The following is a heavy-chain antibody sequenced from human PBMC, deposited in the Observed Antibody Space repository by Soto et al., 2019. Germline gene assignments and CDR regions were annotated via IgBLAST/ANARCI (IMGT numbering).Heavy chain of an antibody. J-gene: IGHJ5*02. CDR2: IYYSGST. CDR3: ARLFTDLEINWFDP. CDR1: GGSISSSSYY. V-gene: IGHV4-39*01. Sequence: SETLSLTCTVSGGSISSSSYYWGWIRQPPGKGLEWIGSIYYSGSTYYNPSLKSRVTISVDTSKNQFSLKLSSVTAADTAVYYCARLFTDLEINWFDPWGQGTLLTVSS. D-gene: IGHD3-3*01.